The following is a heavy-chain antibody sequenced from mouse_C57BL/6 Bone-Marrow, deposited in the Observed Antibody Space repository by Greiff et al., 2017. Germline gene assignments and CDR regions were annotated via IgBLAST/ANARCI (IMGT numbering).Heavy chain of an antibody. CDR2: IDPENGDT. J-gene: IGHJ2*01. V-gene: IGHV14-4*01. CDR3: TTPTVVDVGY. D-gene: IGHD1-1*01. Sequence: EVQLQQSGAELVRPGASVKLSCTASGFNIKDDYMHWVKQRPEQGLEWIGWIDPENGDTEYASKFQGKATITADTSSNTAYLQLSSLTSEDTAVYYCTTPTVVDVGYWGQGTTLTVSS. CDR1: GFNIKDDY.